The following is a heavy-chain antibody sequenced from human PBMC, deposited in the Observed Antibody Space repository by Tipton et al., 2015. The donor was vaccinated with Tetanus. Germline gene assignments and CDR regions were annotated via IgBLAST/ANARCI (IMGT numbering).Heavy chain of an antibody. J-gene: IGHJ3*02. Sequence: QSGPEVKKPGTSVKVSCKASGFTFTSSAMQWVRQARGQRLEWIGWIVVGSGNTNYAQKFQERVTITRDMSTSTAYMELSSLRSEDTAVYYCAADPAYCGGDCYWGDHNPYDAFDIWGQGTMVTVSS. CDR3: AADPAYCGGDCYWGDHNPYDAFDI. CDR2: IVVGSGNT. V-gene: IGHV1-58*02. D-gene: IGHD2-21*02. CDR1: GFTFTSSA.